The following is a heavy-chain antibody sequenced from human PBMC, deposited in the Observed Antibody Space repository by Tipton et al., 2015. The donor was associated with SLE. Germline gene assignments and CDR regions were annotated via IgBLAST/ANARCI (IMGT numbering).Heavy chain of an antibody. Sequence: TLSLTCTASGGSISSHYWSWIRQPPGKGLEWIGEINHSGSTNYNPSLKSRVTVSVDTSENQLSLKLTSVTAADTAVYYCARFHLKSYYEFDSWGQGTLVTVSS. D-gene: IGHD1-26*01. CDR1: GGSISSHY. CDR2: INHSGST. J-gene: IGHJ5*01. V-gene: IGHV4-34*01. CDR3: ARFHLKSYYEFDS.